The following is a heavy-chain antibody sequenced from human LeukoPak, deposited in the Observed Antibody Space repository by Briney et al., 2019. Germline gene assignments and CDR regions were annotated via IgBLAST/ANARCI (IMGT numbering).Heavy chain of an antibody. CDR3: ATDLFIAVAGPNDY. J-gene: IGHJ4*02. V-gene: IGHV1-2*02. D-gene: IGHD6-19*01. CDR1: GYTFTGYY. Sequence: ASVKVSCKASGYTFTGYYMHWVRQAPGQGLEWMGWINPNSGGTNYAQKFQGRVTMTRDTSISTAYMELSSLRSDDTAVYYCATDLFIAVAGPNDYGGQGTLVTVSS. CDR2: INPNSGGT.